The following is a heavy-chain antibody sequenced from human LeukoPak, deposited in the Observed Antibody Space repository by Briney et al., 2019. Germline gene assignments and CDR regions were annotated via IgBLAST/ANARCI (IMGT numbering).Heavy chain of an antibody. CDR1: GGSISSYY. CDR2: IHYSGST. CDR3: VRVSAPGGYNAPFDY. D-gene: IGHD5-24*01. J-gene: IGHJ4*02. V-gene: IGHV4-59*08. Sequence: SETLSLTCTVSGGSISSYYWSWIRQPPGKGLEWIGYIHYSGSTNYNPSLKSRVTISVDTSENQFSLKLTSVTAADTAVYYCVRVSAPGGYNAPFDYWGQGTLVTVSS.